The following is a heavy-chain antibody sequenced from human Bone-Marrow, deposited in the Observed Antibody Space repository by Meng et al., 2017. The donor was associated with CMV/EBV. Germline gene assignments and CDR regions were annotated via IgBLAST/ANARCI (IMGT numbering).Heavy chain of an antibody. J-gene: IGHJ4*02. V-gene: IGHV3-9*01. CDR3: ARDWVVRGFTPGFHI. Sequence: GGSLRLSCAASGFTFVDYAMHWVRQGPGKGLEWVSGISWNSGTMGNADSGRGRFTITRANAKNYLIWEMNSLRTEDTALYYCARDWVVRGFTPGFHIRGEGTRVTGSS. CDR1: GFTFVDYA. CDR2: ISWNSGTM. D-gene: IGHD3-10*01.